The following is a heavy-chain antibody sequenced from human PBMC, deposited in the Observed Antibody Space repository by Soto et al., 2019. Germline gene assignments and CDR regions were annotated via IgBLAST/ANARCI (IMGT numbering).Heavy chain of an antibody. Sequence: GGSLRLSCAASGFTFRSYAMHWVRQAPGKGLEWVAVISYDGSNKYYAGSVKGRFTISRDNSKNTLYLQMNSLRAEDTAVYYCAREGYSSSSPFYYYYGMDVWGQGTTVTVSS. CDR3: AREGYSSSSPFYYYYGMDV. CDR2: ISYDGSNK. J-gene: IGHJ6*02. D-gene: IGHD6-6*01. V-gene: IGHV3-30-3*01. CDR1: GFTFRSYA.